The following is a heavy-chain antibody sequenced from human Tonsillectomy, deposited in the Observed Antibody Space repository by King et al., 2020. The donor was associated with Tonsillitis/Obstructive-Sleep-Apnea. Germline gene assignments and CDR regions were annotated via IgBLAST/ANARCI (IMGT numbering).Heavy chain of an antibody. CDR3: AKEFIGTSSSEYYYYMDV. CDR1: GFTFSSYA. J-gene: IGHJ6*03. V-gene: IGHV3-23*04. D-gene: IGHD6-6*01. Sequence: VQLVESGGGLVQPGGSLRLSCAASGFTFSSYAMSWVRQAPGKGLEWVSAISGSGGSTYYADSVKGRFTISRDNSKNTLYLQMNSLRAEDTAVYYCAKEFIGTSSSEYYYYMDVWGKGTTGTVSS. CDR2: ISGSGGST.